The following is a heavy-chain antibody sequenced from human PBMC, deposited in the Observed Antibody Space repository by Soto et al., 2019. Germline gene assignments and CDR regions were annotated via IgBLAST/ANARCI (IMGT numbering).Heavy chain of an antibody. J-gene: IGHJ5*02. CDR3: ARRSGSSWSSNWFDP. V-gene: IGHV1-69*13. CDR1: GGTFSSYA. Sequence: SVKVSCKASGGTFSSYAISWVQQAPGQGLEWMGGIIPIFGTANYAQKFQGRVTITADESTSTAYMELSSLRSEDTAVYYCARRSGSSWSSNWFDPWGQGTLVTVSS. CDR2: IIPIFGTA. D-gene: IGHD6-13*01.